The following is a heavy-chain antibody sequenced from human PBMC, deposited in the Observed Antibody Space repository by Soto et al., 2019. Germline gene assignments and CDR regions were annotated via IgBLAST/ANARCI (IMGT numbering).Heavy chain of an antibody. D-gene: IGHD2-15*01. CDR1: GFSFSEYY. J-gene: IGHJ5*02. CDR3: ERGKAAVPSNWFDP. CDR2: ISSSSSYT. Sequence: PAGSLRLSCAASGFSFSEYYMSWIRQAPGRGLEWVSYISSSSSYTNYADSVKGRFTISRDNAKNSLYLQMNSLRAEDTAVYYCERGKAAVPSNWFDPWGQGPLVTVSS. V-gene: IGHV3-11*06.